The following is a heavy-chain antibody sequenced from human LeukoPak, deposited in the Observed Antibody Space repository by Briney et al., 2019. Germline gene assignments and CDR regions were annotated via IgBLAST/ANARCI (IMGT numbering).Heavy chain of an antibody. CDR3: AKDSPSRTATTEIPVDY. CDR1: GFTFSSYG. Sequence: GGFLRLSCAASGFTFSSYGMHWVRQAPGKGLEWVAIIWYDGSNEYYPDSVKGRFTISRDNSKNTLYLQMNSLRAEDTAVYYCAKDSPSRTATTEIPVDYWGQGTLVTVSS. CDR2: IWYDGSNE. V-gene: IGHV3-33*06. J-gene: IGHJ4*02. D-gene: IGHD1/OR15-1a*01.